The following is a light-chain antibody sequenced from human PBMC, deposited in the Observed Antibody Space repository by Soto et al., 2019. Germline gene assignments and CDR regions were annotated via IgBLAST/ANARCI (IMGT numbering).Light chain of an antibody. CDR2: EAS. CDR3: QQRVNWPLT. V-gene: IGKV3-11*01. Sequence: EIVLTQSPATLSLSPGERATLSCRASQSVGSQLAWYQQKPGQAPRLLIYEASNRATGIPARFSGSGSGTDFTLTISSLEPEDFALYYCQQRVNWPLTFGGGTQVEI. CDR1: QSVGSQ. J-gene: IGKJ4*01.